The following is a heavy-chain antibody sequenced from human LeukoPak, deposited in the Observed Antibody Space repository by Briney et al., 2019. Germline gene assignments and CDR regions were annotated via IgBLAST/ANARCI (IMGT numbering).Heavy chain of an antibody. D-gene: IGHD5-18*01. CDR2: VYHSGST. J-gene: IGHJ4*02. CDR1: GDSINTNHW. Sequence: SGTLSLTCAVSGDSINTNHWWSWVRQPPGKGLEWIGEVYHSGSTNYNPSLKSRVTISVDKSKNLFSLKLTSVTAADTAMYYCARGYSLDYWGQGTLVTVSS. V-gene: IGHV4-4*02. CDR3: ARGYSLDY.